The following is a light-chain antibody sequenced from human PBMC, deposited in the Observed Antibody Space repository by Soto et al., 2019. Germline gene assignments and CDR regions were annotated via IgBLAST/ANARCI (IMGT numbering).Light chain of an antibody. CDR1: QSISSSY. J-gene: IGKJ1*01. CDR2: GAS. Sequence: EIVLTQSPGTLSLSPGERATLSCRASQSISSSYLAWYQQKPGQAPRLLIYGASSRATGIPDRFSGSGSGTDFTLTISRLEPEDFAVYYCQQYKHWPPWTFGQGTRVEIK. CDR3: QQYKHWPPWT. V-gene: IGKV3-20*01.